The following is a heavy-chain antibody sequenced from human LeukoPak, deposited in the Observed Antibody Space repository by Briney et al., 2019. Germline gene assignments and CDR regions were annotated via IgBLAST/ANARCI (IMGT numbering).Heavy chain of an antibody. D-gene: IGHD2-15*01. Sequence: QTSETLSLTCTVSGGSISSYYWSWIRQPAGNGLEWIGYIYYSGSTNYNPSLKSRVTISVDTSKNQFSLKLSSVTAADTAVYYCARAVFSYCSGGSCYINWFDPWGQGTLVTVSS. V-gene: IGHV4-59*01. CDR3: ARAVFSYCSGGSCYINWFDP. CDR1: GGSISSYY. J-gene: IGHJ5*02. CDR2: IYYSGST.